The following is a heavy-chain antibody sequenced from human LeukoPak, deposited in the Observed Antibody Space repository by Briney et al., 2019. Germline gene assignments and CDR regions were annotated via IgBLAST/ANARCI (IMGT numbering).Heavy chain of an antibody. V-gene: IGHV1-46*01. CDR2: INPISGAT. Sequence: ASVKVSCKTSGYTFTRYYMQWVRQAPGHGLEWMGIINPISGATDYAQKFRGRVTMTRDTSTSTVYMELSSLRSEDTAMYYCARLPYRDGVAQDYWGQGTLVTVSS. J-gene: IGHJ4*02. D-gene: IGHD3-16*02. CDR3: ARLPYRDGVAQDY. CDR1: GYTFTRYY.